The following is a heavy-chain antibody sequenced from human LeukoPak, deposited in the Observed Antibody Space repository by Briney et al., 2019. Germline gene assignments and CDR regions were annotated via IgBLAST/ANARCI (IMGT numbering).Heavy chain of an antibody. CDR1: GFTFSSYS. Sequence: PGGSLRLSCAASGFTFSSYSMNWVRQAPGKGLEWVSFISSSSSYIYYADSVKGRFTISRDNAKNALYLQMNSLRAEDTAVYYCARDMRVWFGELSYAFDYWGQGTLVTVSS. J-gene: IGHJ4*02. D-gene: IGHD3-10*01. V-gene: IGHV3-21*01. CDR2: ISSSSSYI. CDR3: ARDMRVWFGELSYAFDY.